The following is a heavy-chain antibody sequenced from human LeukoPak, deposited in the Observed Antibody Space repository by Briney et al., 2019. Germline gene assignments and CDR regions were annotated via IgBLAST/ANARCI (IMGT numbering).Heavy chain of an antibody. CDR1: GFTLSSYS. CDR3: ARDYRITGTYYYYYYMDV. CDR2: ISSSSSTI. Sequence: PGGSLRLSCAASGFTLSSYSMNWVRQAPGKGLEWVSYISSSSSTIYYADSVKGRFTISRDNAKNSLYLQMNSLRAEDTAVYYCARDYRITGTYYYYYYMDVWGKGTTVTVSS. J-gene: IGHJ6*03. D-gene: IGHD1-20*01. V-gene: IGHV3-48*01.